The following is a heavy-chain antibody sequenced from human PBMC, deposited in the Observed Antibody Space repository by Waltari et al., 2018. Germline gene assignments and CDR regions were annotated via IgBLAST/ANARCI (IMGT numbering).Heavy chain of an antibody. J-gene: IGHJ4*02. CDR3: ATNRDFRVEGYNPGGY. V-gene: IGHV3-48*04. D-gene: IGHD3-3*01. Sequence: EVQLVESGGGLVQPGGSLRLSCAASGFTFSSYSMNWVRQAPGKGLGWVSYISSRSRNIDSADSVNGRFTISRDNAKNSLYLQMNSLRAEDTAVYYCATNRDFRVEGYNPGGYWGQGTLVTVSS. CDR2: ISSRSRNI. CDR1: GFTFSSYS.